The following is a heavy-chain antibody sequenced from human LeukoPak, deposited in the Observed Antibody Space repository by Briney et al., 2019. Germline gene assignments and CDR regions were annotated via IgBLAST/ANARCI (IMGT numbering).Heavy chain of an antibody. V-gene: IGHV3-30-3*01. Sequence: GRSLRLSCAASGFTFSSYAMHWVRQAPGKGLEWVAVISYDGSNKYYADSVKGRFTISRDNSKNTLYLQMNSLRAEDTAVYYCASTQVPEGYCSSTSCPFDPWGQGTLVTVSS. CDR3: ASTQVPEGYCSSTSCPFDP. CDR2: ISYDGSNK. J-gene: IGHJ5*02. CDR1: GFTFSSYA. D-gene: IGHD2-2*01.